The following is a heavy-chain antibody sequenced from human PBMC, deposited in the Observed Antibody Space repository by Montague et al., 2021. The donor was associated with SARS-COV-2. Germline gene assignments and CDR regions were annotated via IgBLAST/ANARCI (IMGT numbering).Heavy chain of an antibody. J-gene: IGHJ4*02. CDR1: GYSFTSYW. CDR3: ARHPRYCSGGSCYSGGEFDY. Sequence: QSGAEVKKPGESLKISCKGSGYSFTSYWIDWVRQMPGKGLEWMGIIYPGDPDTRYSPSFHGQVTISADKSISTAYLQWGSLKASDTAMYYCARHPRYCSGGSCYSGGEFDYWGQGTLVTVSS. V-gene: IGHV5-51*01. D-gene: IGHD2-15*01. CDR2: IYPGDPDT.